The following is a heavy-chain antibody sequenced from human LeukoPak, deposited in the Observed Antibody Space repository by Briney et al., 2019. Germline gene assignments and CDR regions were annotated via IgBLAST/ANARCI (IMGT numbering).Heavy chain of an antibody. V-gene: IGHV4-39*01. D-gene: IGHD6-13*01. CDR1: GGSISSSSYY. J-gene: IGHJ4*02. Sequence: KTSETLSLTCTVSGGSISSSSYYWGWIRQPPGKGLEWIGSIYYSGSTYYNPSLKSRVTISVDTSKNQFSLKLSSVTAADTAVYYCARQLAAAGYYFDYWGQGTLVTVSS. CDR3: ARQLAAAGYYFDY. CDR2: IYYSGST.